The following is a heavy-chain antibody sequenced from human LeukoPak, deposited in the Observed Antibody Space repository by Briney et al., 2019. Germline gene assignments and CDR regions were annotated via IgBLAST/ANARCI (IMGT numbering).Heavy chain of an antibody. Sequence: PGRSLRLSCAASGFTFSSYSMNWVRQAPGKGLEWVAVISYDGSNKYYADSVKGRFTISRDNSKNTLYLQMNSLRAEDTAVYYCARDLDRGYSYGYHVDYGMDVWGQGTTVTVSS. CDR2: ISYDGSNK. V-gene: IGHV3-30*03. J-gene: IGHJ6*02. CDR1: GFTFSSYS. D-gene: IGHD5-18*01. CDR3: ARDLDRGYSYGYHVDYGMDV.